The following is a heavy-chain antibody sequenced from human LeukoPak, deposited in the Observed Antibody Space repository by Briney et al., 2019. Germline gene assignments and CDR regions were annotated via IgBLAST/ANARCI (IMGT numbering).Heavy chain of an antibody. CDR3: AKRGYSSGGYDY. Sequence: ASVKVSCKVSGYTLTELSMHWVRQAPGKGLEWMGGFDPEDGETIYAQKFQGRVTMTEDTSTDTAYMELSSLRSEDTAVYYCAKRGYSSGGYDYWGQGTLVTVSS. V-gene: IGHV1-24*01. J-gene: IGHJ4*02. CDR1: GYTLTELS. CDR2: FDPEDGET. D-gene: IGHD6-19*01.